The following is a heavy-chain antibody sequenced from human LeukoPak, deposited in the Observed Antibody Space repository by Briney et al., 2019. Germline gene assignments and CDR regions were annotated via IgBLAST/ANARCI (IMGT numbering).Heavy chain of an antibody. J-gene: IGHJ6*02. V-gene: IGHV4-34*01. CDR1: GGSFSGYY. CDR2: INHSGST. Sequence: SETLSLTCAVYGGSFSGYYWSWIRQPPGKGLEWIGEINHSGSTNYNPSLKSRVTISVDTSKNQFSLKLSSVTAADTAVYYCARGVLGYCSSTSCYRYYYYYGMDVWGQGTTVTVSS. CDR3: ARGVLGYCSSTSCYRYYYYYGMDV. D-gene: IGHD2-2*01.